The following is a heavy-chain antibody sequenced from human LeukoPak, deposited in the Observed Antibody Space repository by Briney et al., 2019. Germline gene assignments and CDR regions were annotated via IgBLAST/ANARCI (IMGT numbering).Heavy chain of an antibody. CDR3: AKGTREQWQLDY. D-gene: IGHD6-19*01. CDR1: GFTFSSYA. J-gene: IGHJ4*02. V-gene: IGHV3-30*04. Sequence: PGRSLRLSCAASGFTFSSYAMHWVRQAPGKGLEWVAVISYDGSNKYYADSVKGRFTVSRDNSKNTLYLQMNSLRAEDTAVYYCAKGTREQWQLDYWGQGTLVTVSS. CDR2: ISYDGSNK.